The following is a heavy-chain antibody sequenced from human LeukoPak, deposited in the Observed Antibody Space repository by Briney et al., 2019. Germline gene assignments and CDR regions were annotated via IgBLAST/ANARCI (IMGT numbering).Heavy chain of an antibody. D-gene: IGHD2-2*01. J-gene: IGHJ4*02. CDR1: GFTFSSYG. CDR3: ARDSITVRGRIVVVPAAMGY. Sequence: PGGSLRLSCAASGFTFSSYGMHWVRQAPGKGLEWVAIIWYDGSNKYYADSVKGRFTISRDNSKNTLYLQMNSLRAEDTAVYYCARDSITVRGRIVVVPAAMGYWGQGTLVTVSS. CDR2: IWYDGSNK. V-gene: IGHV3-33*01.